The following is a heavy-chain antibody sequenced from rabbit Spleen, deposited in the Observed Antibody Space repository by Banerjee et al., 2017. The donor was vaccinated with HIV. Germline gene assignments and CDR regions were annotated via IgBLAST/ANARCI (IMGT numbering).Heavy chain of an antibody. CDR1: GFSFSSSYY. J-gene: IGHJ6*01. Sequence: QSLEESGGDLVKPGASLTLTCTASGFSFSSSYYMCWVRQAPGKGLEWIACINAGAKTTYYTNWAKGRFTISKTSSTTVTLQMTSLTAADTATYFCARDYYGMDLWGPGTLVTVS. V-gene: IGHV1S40*01. CDR2: INAGAKTT. CDR3: ARDYYGMDL.